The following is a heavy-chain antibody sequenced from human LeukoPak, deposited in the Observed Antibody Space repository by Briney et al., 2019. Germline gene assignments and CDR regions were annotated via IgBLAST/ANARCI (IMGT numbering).Heavy chain of an antibody. CDR3: VAGGFFD. Sequence: PGGSLRLSGATSGFTFSDYFMSWIRQAPGKGLEWVSYINSNGTSTYYADSLKGRFTISRDNAKNSLYLQMNSLRAEDTAVYYCVAGGFFDWGRGTLATVSS. J-gene: IGHJ4*02. CDR2: INSNGTST. D-gene: IGHD6-19*01. V-gene: IGHV3-11*01. CDR1: GFTFSDYF.